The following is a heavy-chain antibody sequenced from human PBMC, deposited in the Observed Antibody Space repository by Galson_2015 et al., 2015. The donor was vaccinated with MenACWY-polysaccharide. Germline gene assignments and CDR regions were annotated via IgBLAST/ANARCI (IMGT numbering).Heavy chain of an antibody. J-gene: IGHJ6*02. CDR3: AKDRPLRGLTKYYYGMDV. CDR2: ISYDGDNK. V-gene: IGHV3-30*18. Sequence: SLRLSCAASGFTFSNYAMSWVRRAPGKGLEWVAVISYDGDNKYYADSVKARLTVSRDDLDNTVYLQMNSLRAEDTAVYFCAKDRPLRGLTKYYYGMDVWGQGTTVTVSS. D-gene: IGHD2-8*01. CDR1: GFTFSNYA.